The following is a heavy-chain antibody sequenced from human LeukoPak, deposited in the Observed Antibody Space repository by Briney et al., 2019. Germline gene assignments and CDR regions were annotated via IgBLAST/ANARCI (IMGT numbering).Heavy chain of an antibody. Sequence: ASETPSLTCGVHGGSFSAYYWSWIRQPPGKGLEWIGESNHSGSTTYNPSLKSRVTISVDTSKNQFSLKLSSVTAADTAVYYCARGRSLHCFDYWGQGTLVTVSS. CDR3: ARGRSLHCFDY. CDR1: GGSFSAYY. J-gene: IGHJ4*02. CDR2: SNHSGST. V-gene: IGHV4-34*01.